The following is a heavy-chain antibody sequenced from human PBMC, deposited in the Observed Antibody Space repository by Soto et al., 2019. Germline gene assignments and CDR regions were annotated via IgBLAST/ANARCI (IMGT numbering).Heavy chain of an antibody. CDR2: IYYSGST. D-gene: IGHD1-20*01. CDR3: ARDRHNAHTNWLDP. V-gene: IGHV4-59*01. CDR1: GGSISSYY. Sequence: SETLSLTCTVSGGSISSYYWSWIRQPPGKGLEWIGYIYYSGSTNYNPSLKSRVTISVDTSKNQFSLKLSSVTAADTAVYYCARDRHNAHTNWLDPWGQGTLVTVSS. J-gene: IGHJ5*02.